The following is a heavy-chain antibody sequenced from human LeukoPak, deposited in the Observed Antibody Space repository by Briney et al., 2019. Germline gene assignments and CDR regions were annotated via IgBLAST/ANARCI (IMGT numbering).Heavy chain of an antibody. CDR2: INQVGSEK. CDR1: GFTFSRDW. J-gene: IGHJ4*02. CDR3: ARGPDPMTGVSFYY. D-gene: IGHD2-2*01. Sequence: GGSLRLSCAASGFTFSRDWMNWVRQAPGKGLEWVAAINQVGSEKYFVDSVKGRFTTSRDNAKNSLYLHMNSLRAEDTAIYYCARGPDPMTGVSFYYWGQGTLVTVSS. V-gene: IGHV3-7*01.